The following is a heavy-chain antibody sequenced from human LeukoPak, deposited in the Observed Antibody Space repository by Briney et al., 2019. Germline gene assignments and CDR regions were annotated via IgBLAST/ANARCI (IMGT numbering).Heavy chain of an antibody. CDR2: IYYSGST. Sequence: KTSETLSLTCAVYGGSFSGYYWSWIRQPPGKGLEWIGYIYYSGSTNYNPSLKSRVTISVDTSKNQFSLKLSSVTAADTAVYYCARGYDFWSGSSPRFDPWGQGTLVTVSS. D-gene: IGHD3-3*01. CDR3: ARGYDFWSGSSPRFDP. CDR1: GGSFSGYY. J-gene: IGHJ5*02. V-gene: IGHV4-59*01.